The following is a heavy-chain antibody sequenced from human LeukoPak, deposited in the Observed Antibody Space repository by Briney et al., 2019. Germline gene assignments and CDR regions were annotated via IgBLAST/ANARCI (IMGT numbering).Heavy chain of an antibody. CDR2: MNPNSGNT. CDR1: GYTFTSYD. D-gene: IGHD3-3*01. Sequence: GASVKVSCKASGYTFTSYDINWVRQATGQGLEWMGWMNPNSGNTGYAQKFQGRVTMTRNTSISTVYMELSSLRSEDTAVYYCARRFNPFGVVISMDVWGQGTTVTVSS. CDR3: ARRFNPFGVVISMDV. J-gene: IGHJ6*02. V-gene: IGHV1-8*01.